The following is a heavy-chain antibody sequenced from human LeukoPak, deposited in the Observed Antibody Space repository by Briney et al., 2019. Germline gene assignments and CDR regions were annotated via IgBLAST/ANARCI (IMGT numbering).Heavy chain of an antibody. D-gene: IGHD3-22*01. CDR1: GGSISSSSYC. Sequence: SETLSLSCTASGGSISSSSYCWAWIRQPPGKGLEWIGTIHYTGTTYYNPSLKSRVTISVDTSKNQFSLSLSSVTAADTTFYYCAILGGYYERPDIWGQGTLVTVSS. J-gene: IGHJ4*02. CDR2: IHYTGTT. CDR3: AILGGYYERPDI. V-gene: IGHV4-39*01.